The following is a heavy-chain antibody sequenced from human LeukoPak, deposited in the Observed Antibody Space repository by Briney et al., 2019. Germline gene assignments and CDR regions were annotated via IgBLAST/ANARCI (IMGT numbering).Heavy chain of an antibody. CDR3: ARDQEYSSSSHPFDY. CDR1: GYTFTSYG. V-gene: IGHV1-18*01. Sequence: GASVKVSCKASGYTFTSYGISWVRQAPGQGLEWMGWISAYNGNTNYAQKLQGRVTMTTDTSTSTAYMELRSLRSDDTAVYYCARDQEYSSSSHPFDYWGQGTLVTVSS. D-gene: IGHD6-6*01. CDR2: ISAYNGNT. J-gene: IGHJ4*02.